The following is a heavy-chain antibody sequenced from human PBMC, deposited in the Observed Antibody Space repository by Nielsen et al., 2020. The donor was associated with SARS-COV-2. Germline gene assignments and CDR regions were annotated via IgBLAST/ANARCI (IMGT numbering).Heavy chain of an antibody. CDR1: GFTFSSYA. CDR3: ARGGMDDYGDPDFDY. J-gene: IGHJ4*02. D-gene: IGHD4-17*01. CDR2: ISGSGGST. V-gene: IGHV3-23*01. Sequence: GESLKISCAASGFTFSSYAMSWVRQAPGKGLEWVSAISGSGGSTYYADSVKGRFTISRDNAKNTLYLQMNSLRAEDTAVYYCARGGMDDYGDPDFDYWGQGTLVTVSS.